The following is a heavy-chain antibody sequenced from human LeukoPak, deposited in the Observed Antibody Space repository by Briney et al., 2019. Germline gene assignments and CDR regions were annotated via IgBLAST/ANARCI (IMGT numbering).Heavy chain of an antibody. CDR2: IIPMFGTA. J-gene: IGHJ6*02. Sequence: SVKVSCKASGGTFSSYAISWVRQAPGQGLEWMGGIIPMFGTANYAQKFQGRVTITADESTSTAYMEVSSLRSEDTAVYYCGITTGTHPKTGTTSYYYYGMDVWGQGTTVTVSS. V-gene: IGHV1-69*13. CDR3: GITTGTHPKTGTTSYYYYGMDV. D-gene: IGHD1-1*01. CDR1: GGTFSSYA.